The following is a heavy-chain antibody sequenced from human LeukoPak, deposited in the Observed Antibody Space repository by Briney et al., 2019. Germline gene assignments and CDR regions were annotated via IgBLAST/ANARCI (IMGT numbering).Heavy chain of an antibody. Sequence: GGSLRLSCAASGFTFSSYAMSWVRQAPGKGLEWVSAISGSGGSTYYADSVKGRFTISRDNSKNTLYLQMNSLRAEDTAVYYCAKDKGKRWLQFYAFDIWGQGTMVTVSP. CDR1: GFTFSSYA. CDR3: AKDKGKRWLQFYAFDI. D-gene: IGHD5-24*01. V-gene: IGHV3-23*01. CDR2: ISGSGGST. J-gene: IGHJ3*02.